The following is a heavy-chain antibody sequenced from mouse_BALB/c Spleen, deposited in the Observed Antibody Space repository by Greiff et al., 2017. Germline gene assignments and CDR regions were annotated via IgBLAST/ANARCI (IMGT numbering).Heavy chain of an antibody. CDR2: IYPGDGDT. V-gene: IGHV1-80*01. CDR3: ARSDSPYAMDY. J-gene: IGHJ4*01. Sequence: QVHVKQSGAELVRPGSSVKISCKASGYAFSSYWMNWVKQRPGQGLEWIGQIYPGDGDTNYNGKFKGKATLTADKSSSTAYMQLSSLTSEDSAVYFCARSDSPYAMDYWGQGTSVTVSS. CDR1: GYAFSSYW.